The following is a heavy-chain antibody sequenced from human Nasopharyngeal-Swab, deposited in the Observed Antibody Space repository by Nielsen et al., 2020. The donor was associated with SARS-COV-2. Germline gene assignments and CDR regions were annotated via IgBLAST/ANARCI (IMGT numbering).Heavy chain of an antibody. CDR2: INTNTGNP. J-gene: IGHJ6*02. V-gene: IGHV7-4-1*02. CDR3: ARESSSWYYYYYGMDV. CDR1: GYTFTSYA. Sequence: ASVKVSCKASGYTFTSYAMNWVRQAPGQGLEWMGWINTNTGNPTYAQGFTGRFVFSLDTSVSTAYLQISILKAEDTAVYYCARESSSWYYYYYGMDVWGQGTTVTVPS. D-gene: IGHD6-13*01.